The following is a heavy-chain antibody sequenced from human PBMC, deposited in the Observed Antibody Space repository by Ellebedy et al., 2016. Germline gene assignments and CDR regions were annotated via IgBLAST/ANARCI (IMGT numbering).Heavy chain of an antibody. D-gene: IGHD1-1*01. V-gene: IGHV3-33*01. CDR1: GFTFSSYG. CDR3: ARDLEVYYYYYMDV. CDR2: IWYDGSNK. Sequence: GESLKISCAASGFTFSSYGMHWVRQAPGKGLEWVAVIWYDGSNKYYADSVKGRFTISRDNSKNTLYLQMNGLRAEDTAVYYCARDLEVYYYYYMDVWGKGTTVTVSS. J-gene: IGHJ6*03.